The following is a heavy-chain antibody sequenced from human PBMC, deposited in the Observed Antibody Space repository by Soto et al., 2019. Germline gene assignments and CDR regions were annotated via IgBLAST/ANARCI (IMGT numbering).Heavy chain of an antibody. D-gene: IGHD3-22*01. CDR1: GYTFTHYW. CDR2: IYPGDSDT. CDR3: ARSSSSGYYPAHFDF. Sequence: PGESVKISCQGSGYTFTHYWMGWVRQMPGKGLEWMGVIYPGDSDTRYSPSFQGHITISADKSINTAYLQWSSLKPSDTAMYYCARSSSSGYYPAHFDFWGQGTLVTVSS. J-gene: IGHJ4*02. V-gene: IGHV5-51*01.